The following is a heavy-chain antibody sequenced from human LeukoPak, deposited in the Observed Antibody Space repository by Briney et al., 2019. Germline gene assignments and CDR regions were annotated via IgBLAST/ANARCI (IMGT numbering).Heavy chain of an antibody. CDR3: VRDLGGRSGH. V-gene: IGHV3-74*01. CDR1: GNYW. CDR2: INSDGSWT. D-gene: IGHD1-26*01. Sequence: GGSLRLSCAASGNYWMHWVRQVPGKGLVWVSHINSDGSWTSYADSVKGRFTIFRDNAKNTLYLQMNSLRAEDTAVYYCVRDLGGRSGHWGQGTLVTVSS. J-gene: IGHJ4*02.